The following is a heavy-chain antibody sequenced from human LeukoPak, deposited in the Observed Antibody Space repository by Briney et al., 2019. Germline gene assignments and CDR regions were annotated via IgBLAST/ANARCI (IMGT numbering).Heavy chain of an antibody. Sequence: SETLSLTCAVYGGSFSGYYWSWIRQPPGKGLEWIGEINHSGSTNYNPSLKSRVTISVDTSKNQFSLKLSSVTAADTAVYYCARQGSGYSYDTSKMYNWFDPWGQGTLVTVSS. CDR3: ARQGSGYSYDTSKMYNWFDP. J-gene: IGHJ5*02. V-gene: IGHV4-34*01. D-gene: IGHD5-18*01. CDR2: INHSGST. CDR1: GGSFSGYY.